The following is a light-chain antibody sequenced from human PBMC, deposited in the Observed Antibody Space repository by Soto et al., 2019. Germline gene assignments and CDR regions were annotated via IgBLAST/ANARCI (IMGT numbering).Light chain of an antibody. CDR1: QDIRNY. CDR2: VAS. J-gene: IGKJ4*01. CDR3: QNYNSVPPLT. V-gene: IGKV1-27*01. Sequence: DIQMTQSPSSLSASVGDRVTITCRASQDIRNYLAWYQQKPGKVPKLLIYVASTLQSGVPYRFSGSGYGTDFTLTISSLQPEDVATYYCQNYNSVPPLTFGGGTKVAIK.